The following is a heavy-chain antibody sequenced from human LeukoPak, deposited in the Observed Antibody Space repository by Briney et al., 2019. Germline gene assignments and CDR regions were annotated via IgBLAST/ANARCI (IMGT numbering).Heavy chain of an antibody. J-gene: IGHJ4*02. CDR2: IYYSGST. CDR3: ARDGGGNRNFDY. D-gene: IGHD4-23*01. V-gene: IGHV4-59*12. CDR1: GGSISSYY. Sequence: PSETLSLTCTVSGGSISSYYWSWIRQPPGKGLEWIGYIYYSGSTNYNPSLKSRVTISVDTSKNQFYLRLTSVTAADTAVYYCARDGGGNRNFDYWGQGTLVTVSS.